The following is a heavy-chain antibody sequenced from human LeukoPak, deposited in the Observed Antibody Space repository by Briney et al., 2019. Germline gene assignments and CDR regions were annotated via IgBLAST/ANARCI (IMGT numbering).Heavy chain of an antibody. V-gene: IGHV4-31*03. CDR2: IYYSGST. CDR1: GGSISSGGYY. Sequence: SETLSLTCTVSGGSISSGGYYWSWIRQHPGKGLEWIGYIYYSGSTYYNPSLKSRVTISVDTSKNQFSLKLSSVTAAATAVYYCARPPLPLLATPYFQHWGQGTLVTVSS. J-gene: IGHJ1*01. CDR3: ARPPLPLLATPYFQH. D-gene: IGHD5-24*01.